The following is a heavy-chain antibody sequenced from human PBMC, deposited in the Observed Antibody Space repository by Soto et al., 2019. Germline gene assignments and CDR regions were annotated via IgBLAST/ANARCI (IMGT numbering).Heavy chain of an antibody. Sequence: QVQLVESGGGVVQPGRSLRLSCAASGFTFSSYGMHWVRQAPGKGLEWVAVIWYDGSNKYYADSVKGRFTISRDNSKNTLYLQMNSLRAEDTAVYYCARDDTVTTSDAFDIWGQGTMVTVSS. CDR3: ARDDTVTTSDAFDI. CDR1: GFTFSSYG. CDR2: IWYDGSNK. D-gene: IGHD4-17*01. J-gene: IGHJ3*02. V-gene: IGHV3-33*01.